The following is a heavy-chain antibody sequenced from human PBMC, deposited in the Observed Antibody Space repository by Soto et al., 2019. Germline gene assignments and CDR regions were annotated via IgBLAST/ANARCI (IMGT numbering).Heavy chain of an antibody. CDR1: GDSISSDKW. Sequence: QVQLQESGPGLVKPSGTLSLTCAVSGDSISSDKWWTWVRQPPGEGLEWIGEIHHRKSPNYNLSLRSRVIMSVDKSKNQCSLRLSSVTAADTAIYYCARGGDWRFDYWGQGVLGAVSS. D-gene: IGHD2-21*02. CDR2: IHHRKSP. CDR3: ARGGDWRFDY. J-gene: IGHJ4*02. V-gene: IGHV4-4*02.